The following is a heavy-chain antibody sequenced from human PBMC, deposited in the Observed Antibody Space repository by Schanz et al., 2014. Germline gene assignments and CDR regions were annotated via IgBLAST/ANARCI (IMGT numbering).Heavy chain of an antibody. D-gene: IGHD3-22*01. J-gene: IGHJ4*02. CDR3: ARDSRYYLFDY. CDR2: ISSKGDMT. V-gene: IGHV3-64*01. CDR1: GFTFSTST. Sequence: EVQLVESGGGLVQPGGSLRLSCAASGFTFSTSTMHWVRQAPGKGLEYVSSISSKGDMTFYGNSVKGRFTISRDNSKSTLDLQLGSQSAEDTAVYCCARDSRYYLFDYWGQGALVTVSS.